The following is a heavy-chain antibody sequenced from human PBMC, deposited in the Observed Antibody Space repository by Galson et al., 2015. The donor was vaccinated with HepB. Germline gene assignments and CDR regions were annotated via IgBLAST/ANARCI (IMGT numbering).Heavy chain of an antibody. V-gene: IGHV7-4-1*02. CDR1: GYTFTSYA. D-gene: IGHD6-19*01. CDR3: ARGQKWLPYNWFDP. Sequence: SVKVSCKASGYTFTSYAMNWVRQAPGQGLEWMGWINTNTGNPTYAQGFTGRFVFSLDTSVSTAYLQISSLKAEDTAVYYCARGQKWLPYNWFDPWGQGTLVTVSS. J-gene: IGHJ5*02. CDR2: INTNTGNP.